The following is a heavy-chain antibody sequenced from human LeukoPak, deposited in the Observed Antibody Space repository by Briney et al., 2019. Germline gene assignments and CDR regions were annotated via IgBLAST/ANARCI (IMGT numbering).Heavy chain of an antibody. CDR1: GFTFTTYW. CDR3: ARTTMVRGTYYMDV. V-gene: IGHV4-59*01. D-gene: IGHD3-10*01. Sequence: PGGSLRLSCAASGFTFTTYWMGWIRQPPGKGLEWIGCIYYSGYTNYKSSLKSRVTISVDTSKNQFSLKLSSVTAADTAVYYCARTTMVRGTYYMDVWGKGTTVTVSS. J-gene: IGHJ6*03. CDR2: IYYSGYT.